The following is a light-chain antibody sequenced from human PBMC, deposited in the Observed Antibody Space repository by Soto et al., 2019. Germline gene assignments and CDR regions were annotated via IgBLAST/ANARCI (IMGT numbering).Light chain of an antibody. V-gene: IGKV3-20*01. CDR2: GTS. CDR3: HLYGTLVIT. J-gene: IGKJ3*01. Sequence: EIVLTQSPGTLSLSPGERATLSCRTSQSVSSSTLAWYQQKPDQAPRLLIYGTSTRATGIPDRFSGSGSGTDFTLTISRLEPEDFAVYYCHLYGTLVITFGPGTKVDLK. CDR1: QSVSSST.